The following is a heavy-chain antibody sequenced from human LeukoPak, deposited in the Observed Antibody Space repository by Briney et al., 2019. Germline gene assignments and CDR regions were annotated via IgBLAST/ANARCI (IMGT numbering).Heavy chain of an antibody. D-gene: IGHD1-26*01. CDR1: GFTFSSYG. CDR2: ISYDGSNK. Sequence: GGSLRLSCAASGFTFSSYGMHWVRQAPGKGLEWVAVISYDGSNKYYADSVKGRFTIPRDNSKNTLYLQMNSLRAEDTAVYYCAKDLRSGSYSGDYYYYYGMDVWGQGTTVTVSS. V-gene: IGHV3-30*18. CDR3: AKDLRSGSYSGDYYYYYGMDV. J-gene: IGHJ6*02.